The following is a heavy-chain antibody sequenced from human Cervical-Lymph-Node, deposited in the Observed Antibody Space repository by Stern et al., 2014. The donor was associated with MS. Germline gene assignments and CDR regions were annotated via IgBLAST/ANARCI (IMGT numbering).Heavy chain of an antibody. CDR2: ISGYNDDT. Sequence: QVQLVESGAEVKKPAASVKVACKASGYTFTKYGISWVRQAPGQGLEWMGWISGYNDDTNYVEKFQGRITMTTDTSTSTAYMELRSLRSDDTAVYYCARDPHIAVAGTGGGFDPWGQGTLVTVSS. V-gene: IGHV1-18*01. CDR1: GYTFTKYG. CDR3: ARDPHIAVAGTGGGFDP. J-gene: IGHJ5*02. D-gene: IGHD6-19*01.